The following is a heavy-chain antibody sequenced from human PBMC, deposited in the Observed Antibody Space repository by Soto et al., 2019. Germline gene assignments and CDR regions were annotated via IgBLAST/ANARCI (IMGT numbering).Heavy chain of an antibody. D-gene: IGHD2-15*01. V-gene: IGHV1-69*01. CDR3: ARVGRYCSGGSCYRWFDP. J-gene: IGHJ5*02. Sequence: QVQLVQSGAEVKKPGSSVKVSCKASGGTFSSYAISWVRQAPGQGLEWMGGIIPIFGTANYAQKFQGRVTITVDESTSTAYMELSSLRSEDTVVYYCARVGRYCSGGSCYRWFDPWGQGTLVTVSS. CDR2: IIPIFGTA. CDR1: GGTFSSYA.